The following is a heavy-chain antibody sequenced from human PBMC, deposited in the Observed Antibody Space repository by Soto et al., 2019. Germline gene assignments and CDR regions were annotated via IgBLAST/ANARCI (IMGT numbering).Heavy chain of an antibody. CDR1: GFTFSSYS. J-gene: IGHJ5*02. CDR2: ISSSSSTI. D-gene: IGHD6-13*01. Sequence: EVQLVESGGGLVQPGGSLRLSCAASGFTFSSYSMNWVRQAPGKGLEWVSYISSSSSTIYYADSVKGRFTISRDNAKNSLYLQMNGRRAEDTAVYYCARHPERIAQIGWFDPWGQETLVTVS. V-gene: IGHV3-48*01. CDR3: ARHPERIAQIGWFDP.